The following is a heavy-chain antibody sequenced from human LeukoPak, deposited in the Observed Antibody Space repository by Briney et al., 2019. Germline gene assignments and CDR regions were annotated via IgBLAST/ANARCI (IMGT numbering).Heavy chain of an antibody. V-gene: IGHV1-69*05. CDR2: IIPIFGTA. Sequence: SVKVSCKAYGGTFSSYAISWVRQPPGQGLEWMGRIIPIFGTANYAQKFQGRVTITTDESTSTAYMELSSLRSEDTAVYYCARAASSYYYDSSGSRDAFDIWGQGTMVTVSS. CDR1: GGTFSSYA. CDR3: ARAASSYYYDSSGSRDAFDI. J-gene: IGHJ3*02. D-gene: IGHD3-22*01.